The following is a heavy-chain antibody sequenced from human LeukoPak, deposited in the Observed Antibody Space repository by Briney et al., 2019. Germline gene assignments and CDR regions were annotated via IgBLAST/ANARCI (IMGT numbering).Heavy chain of an antibody. CDR1: GFTFSSYG. Sequence: GRSLRLSCAPSGFTFSSYGIHWVRQAPGKGLEWVAVISHDGSNKYYGDSVKGRFTISRDNSKNTLYLQMNSLRAEDTAVYYCAKDWGFQYASGSYCEYWGQGTLVTVSS. J-gene: IGHJ4*02. V-gene: IGHV3-30*18. CDR3: AKDWGFQYASGSYCEY. D-gene: IGHD3-10*01. CDR2: ISHDGSNK.